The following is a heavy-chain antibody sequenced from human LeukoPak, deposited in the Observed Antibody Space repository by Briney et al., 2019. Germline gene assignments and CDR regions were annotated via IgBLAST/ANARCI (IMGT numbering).Heavy chain of an antibody. CDR3: ARFLEWLHYFDY. J-gene: IGHJ4*02. CDR1: GGSISSGGYY. Sequence: SETLSLTCTVPGGSISSGGYYWSWIRQHPGKGLEWIGYIYYSGSTYYNPSLKSRVAISVDTSKNQFSLKLSSVTAADTAVYYCARFLEWLHYFDYWGQGTLVTVSS. CDR2: IYYSGST. D-gene: IGHD3-3*01. V-gene: IGHV4-31*03.